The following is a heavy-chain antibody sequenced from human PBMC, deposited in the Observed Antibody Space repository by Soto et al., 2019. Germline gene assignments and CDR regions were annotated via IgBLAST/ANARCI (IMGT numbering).Heavy chain of an antibody. CDR1: GFTFNNYW. D-gene: IGHD7-27*01. V-gene: IGHV3-74*01. J-gene: IGHJ4*02. Sequence: EVQLVESGGGLAQPGGSLRLSCAASGFTFNNYWMHWVRQAPGKGLVWVSRINTAGTVTSYADSVKGRFSISRDNAKNTLYPQMNSLRDDDTAVYYCARDLTSLGTPGDDFDYWGQGTLVTVSS. CDR3: ARDLTSLGTPGDDFDY. CDR2: INTAGTVT.